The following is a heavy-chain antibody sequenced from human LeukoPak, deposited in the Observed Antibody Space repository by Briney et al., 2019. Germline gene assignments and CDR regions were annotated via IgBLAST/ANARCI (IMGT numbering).Heavy chain of an antibody. CDR2: IYPGDSDT. D-gene: IGHD1-26*01. V-gene: IGHV5-51*01. Sequence: GEPLQISSHGSCSSFTSYWIGWVRPMPGKGLEWMGIIYPGDSDTRYSPSFQGQVTISADKSISTAYLQWSSLKASDTAMYYCARTWGSTPGAFDIWGQGTMVTVSS. CDR3: ARTWGSTPGAFDI. J-gene: IGHJ3*02. CDR1: CSSFTSYW.